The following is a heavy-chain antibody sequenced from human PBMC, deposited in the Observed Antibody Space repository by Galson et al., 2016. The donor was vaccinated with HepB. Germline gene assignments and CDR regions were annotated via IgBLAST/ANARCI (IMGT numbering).Heavy chain of an antibody. V-gene: IGHV3-33*06. J-gene: IGHJ5*01. CDR2: IWYDGSSK. D-gene: IGHD4-11*01. Sequence: SLRLSCAASGFTFSNYAMHWVRQAPGKGLEWVAVIWYDGSSKYYIDSVKGRFTISRDNSKNTLNLQMNSLRVEDTAVYYCAKVATPNRNYENWFDSWGQGTLVTVSS. CDR1: GFTFSNYA. CDR3: AKVATPNRNYENWFDS.